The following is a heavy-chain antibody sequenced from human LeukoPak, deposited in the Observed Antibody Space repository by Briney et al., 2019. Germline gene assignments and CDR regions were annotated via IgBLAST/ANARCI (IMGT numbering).Heavy chain of an antibody. V-gene: IGHV4-34*01. Sequence: SETLSLTCAVYGGSFSGYYLSWIRQPPGKGLEWIGEINHSGSTNYNPSLKSRVTISVDTSKNQFSLKLSSVTAADTAVYYCARRVITPFDYWGQGTLVTVSS. CDR3: ARRVITPFDY. CDR2: INHSGST. D-gene: IGHD3-22*01. CDR1: GGSFSGYY. J-gene: IGHJ4*02.